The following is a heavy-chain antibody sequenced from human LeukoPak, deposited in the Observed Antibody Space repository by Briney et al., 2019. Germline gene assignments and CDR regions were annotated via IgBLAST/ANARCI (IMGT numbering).Heavy chain of an antibody. Sequence: ASVKASCKASGYTFTSYYMHWVRQAPGQWLEWMGIINPSGGSTSYAQKFQGRVTMTRDTSTSTVYMELSSLRSEDTAVYYCARRAGVRYSSRFYFDYWGQGTPVTVSS. J-gene: IGHJ4*02. V-gene: IGHV1-46*01. CDR1: GYTFTSYY. CDR3: ARRAGVRYSSRFYFDY. D-gene: IGHD6-13*01. CDR2: INPSGGST.